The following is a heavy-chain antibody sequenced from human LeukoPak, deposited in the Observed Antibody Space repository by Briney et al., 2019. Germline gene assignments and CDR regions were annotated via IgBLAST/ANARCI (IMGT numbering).Heavy chain of an antibody. D-gene: IGHD1-26*01. CDR2: ISHDGSAN. CDR3: AKGSGGSYYGYFDF. CDR1: GFTFSTYG. J-gene: IGHJ4*02. V-gene: IGHV3-30*18. Sequence: GSLRLSCAASGFTFSTYGMHWVRQAPGKGLEWVAVISHDGSANYYADSVKGRFTISRDNSMHTLYLQMSSLRAEDTAVYYCAKGSGGSYYGYFDFWGQGTLVTVSS.